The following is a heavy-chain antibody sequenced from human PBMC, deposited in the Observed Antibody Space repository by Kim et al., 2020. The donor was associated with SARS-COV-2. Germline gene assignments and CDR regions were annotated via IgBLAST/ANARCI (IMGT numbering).Heavy chain of an antibody. CDR2: ISGSTTFI. D-gene: IGHD2-2*01. V-gene: IGHV3-21*01. CDR1: GFTFSTYS. Sequence: GGSLRLSCAASGFTFSTYSMDWVRQAPGKGLEWVSSISGSTTFIYYADSVKGRFTISRDNAKNSLYLQVNTLRDEDTAVYYCARGGFCSGTTCYAHFDSWGQGALVTVSS. CDR3: ARGGFCSGTTCYAHFDS. J-gene: IGHJ4*02.